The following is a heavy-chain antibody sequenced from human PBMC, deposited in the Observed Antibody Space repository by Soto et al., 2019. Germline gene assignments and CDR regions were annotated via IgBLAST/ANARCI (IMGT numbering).Heavy chain of an antibody. CDR1: VDSMTRGSYY. D-gene: IGHD3-3*01. V-gene: IGHV4-39*02. Sequence: QLQLPESGPGLVKPSETLSLTCVVSVDSMTRGSYYGAWIRQPPVKGLEWIGSFNYTGSTNYNLSLKSPVTVSSETYIDLYYRRLTYVTAADTAVYFCARRLDFGNGYFTAPMDVFGKGTTVAVYS. J-gene: IGHJ6*04. CDR2: FNYTGST. CDR3: ARRLDFGNGYFTAPMDV.